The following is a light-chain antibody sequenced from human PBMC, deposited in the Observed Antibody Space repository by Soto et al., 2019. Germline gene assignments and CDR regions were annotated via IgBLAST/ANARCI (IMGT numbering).Light chain of an antibody. CDR2: DVT. CDR1: SSDVGGYNS. Sequence: QSVLTQRASVSGSPGQSITISCTGTSSDVGGYNSVSWYQQHPGKAPKLILYDVTDRPSGVSYRFSGSKSGNTASLTISGLQAADEADYFCSSFTSSMTNVFGSGTKVTVL. J-gene: IGLJ1*01. V-gene: IGLV2-14*01. CDR3: SSFTSSMTNV.